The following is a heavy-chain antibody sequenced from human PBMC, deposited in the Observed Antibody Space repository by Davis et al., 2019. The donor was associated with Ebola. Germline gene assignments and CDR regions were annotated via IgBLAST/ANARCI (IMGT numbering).Heavy chain of an antibody. CDR1: GFTFSSYS. CDR2: ISSSSSTI. Sequence: GESLKISCAASGFTFSSYSMNWVRQAPGKGLEWVSYISSSSSTIYYADSVKGRFTISRDNAKNSLYLQMNSLRDEDTAVYYCARDIKITMIVVGNYGMDVWGKGTTVTVSS. J-gene: IGHJ6*04. D-gene: IGHD3-22*01. CDR3: ARDIKITMIVVGNYGMDV. V-gene: IGHV3-48*02.